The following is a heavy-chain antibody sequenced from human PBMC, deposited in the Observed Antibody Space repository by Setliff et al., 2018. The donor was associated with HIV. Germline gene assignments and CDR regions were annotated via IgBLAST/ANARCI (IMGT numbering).Heavy chain of an antibody. D-gene: IGHD5-12*01. J-gene: IGHJ6*03. CDR3: VNSGYDGDYYYYYMDV. V-gene: IGHV4-39*01. CDR2: LYDTGRT. Sequence: SETLSLTCSVSGGSVTKDNFYWGWIRQAPAKGLEWIGTLYDTGRTYYNPPLKSRVSIFVDTTKNEFSLNLRSVTAADTAVYFCVNSGYDGDYYYYYMDVWGKGTTVTVSS. CDR1: GGSVTKDNFY.